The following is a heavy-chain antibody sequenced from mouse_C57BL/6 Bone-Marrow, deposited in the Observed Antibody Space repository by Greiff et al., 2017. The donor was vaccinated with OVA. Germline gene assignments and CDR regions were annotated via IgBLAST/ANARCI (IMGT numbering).Heavy chain of an antibody. J-gene: IGHJ1*03. CDR1: GYTFTSYW. CDR2: IDPSDSYT. CDR3: AREDYYGSSPYWYFDV. Sequence: QVQLQQPGAELVKPGASVKLSCKASGYTFTSYWMQWVKQRPGQGLEWIGAIDPSDSYTNYNHKFKGKATLTVDTSSSTAYMQLSSLTSEDSAVDDCAREDYYGSSPYWYFDVWGTGTAVTVSS. V-gene: IGHV1-50*01. D-gene: IGHD1-1*01.